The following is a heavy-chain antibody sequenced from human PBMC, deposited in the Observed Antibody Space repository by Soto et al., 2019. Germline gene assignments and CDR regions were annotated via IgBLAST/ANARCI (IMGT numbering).Heavy chain of an antibody. CDR2: ISAYNGNT. V-gene: IGHV1-18*01. J-gene: IGHJ3*02. CDR3: AIPQGYYYEMDAFDI. D-gene: IGHD3-22*01. CDR1: GYTFTSYG. Sequence: GASVKVSCKASGYTFTSYGISWVRQAPGQGLEWMGWISAYNGNTNYAQKLQGRVTMTTDTSTSTAYMELRSLRSDDTAVYYCAIPQGYYYEMDAFDIWGQGTMVTVSS.